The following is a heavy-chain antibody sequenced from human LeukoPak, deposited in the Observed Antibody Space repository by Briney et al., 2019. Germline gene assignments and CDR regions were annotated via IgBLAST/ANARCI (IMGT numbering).Heavy chain of an antibody. D-gene: IGHD3-22*01. J-gene: IGHJ3*02. Sequence: SETLSLTCTVSGGSISSYYWSWIRQPAGKGLEWIGRIYTSGSTNYNPSLKSRVTMSVDTSKNQFSLKLSSVTAADTAVYYCARIGINSGYSKTFDIWGQGTMVTVSS. CDR2: IYTSGST. V-gene: IGHV4-4*07. CDR3: ARIGINSGYSKTFDI. CDR1: GGSISSYY.